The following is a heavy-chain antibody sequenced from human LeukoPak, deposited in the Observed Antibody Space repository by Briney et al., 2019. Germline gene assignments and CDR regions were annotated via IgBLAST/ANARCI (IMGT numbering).Heavy chain of an antibody. CDR2: ISYDGSNK. CDR1: GYTFTSYA. D-gene: IGHD4-17*01. CDR3: ARVGGDYVLTPSGAFDI. V-gene: IGHV3-30-3*01. J-gene: IGHJ3*02. Sequence: SCKASGYTFTSYAMHWVRQAPGKGLEWVAVISYDGSNKYYADSVKGRFTISRDNSKNTLYLQMNSLRAEDTAVYYCARVGGDYVLTPSGAFDIWGQGTMVTVSS.